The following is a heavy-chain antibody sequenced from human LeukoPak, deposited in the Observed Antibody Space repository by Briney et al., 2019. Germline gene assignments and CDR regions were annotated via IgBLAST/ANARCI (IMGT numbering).Heavy chain of an antibody. CDR2: MNPNTGNT. CDR3: TTAGVGATRDY. CDR1: GYTFTSYD. V-gene: IGHV1-8*01. D-gene: IGHD1-26*01. J-gene: IGHJ4*02. Sequence: ASVRVSCKASGYTFTSYDINWVRQATGQGLEWMGWMNPNTGNTGYAQKFQGRVTMTRNTCISTAYMDLSSLRSEDTAVYYCTTAGVGATRDYWGQGTLVTVSS.